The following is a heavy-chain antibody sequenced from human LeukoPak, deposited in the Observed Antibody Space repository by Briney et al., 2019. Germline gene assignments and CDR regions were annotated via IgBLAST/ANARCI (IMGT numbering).Heavy chain of an antibody. D-gene: IGHD3-22*01. CDR2: IFYSGST. V-gene: IGHV4-39*07. J-gene: IGHJ6*03. Sequence: SETLSLTCTVSSGSISTSNYYWGWVRQPPGKALEWIGNIFYSGSTYYSPSLKSRVTISLDTSRNQFSLKLSSVTAADTAVYYCARAPMIVVAGNNYYYMDVWGKGTTVTVSS. CDR3: ARAPMIVVAGNNYYYMDV. CDR1: SGSISTSNYY.